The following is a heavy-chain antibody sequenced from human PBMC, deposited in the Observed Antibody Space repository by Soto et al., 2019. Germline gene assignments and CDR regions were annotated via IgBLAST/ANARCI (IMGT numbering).Heavy chain of an antibody. CDR1: GFTFGNHD. CDR3: ERVAACYDGSGTAFDG. Sequence: PGVSLRLSCHSSGFTFGNHDMNWVRQAPGKGLEWISYISNGARTTSYADSVRGRFTISRDNDKDSLFLQMNSLRAEDTALYYCERVAACYDGSGTAFDGWGQGELVTV. CDR2: ISNGARTT. J-gene: IGHJ3*01. D-gene: IGHD3-22*01. V-gene: IGHV3-48*03.